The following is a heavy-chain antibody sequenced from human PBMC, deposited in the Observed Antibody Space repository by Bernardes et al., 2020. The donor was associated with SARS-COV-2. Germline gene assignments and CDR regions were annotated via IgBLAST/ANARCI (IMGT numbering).Heavy chain of an antibody. Sequence: GGSLRLSCGASGFTFSSYCMHWVRQAPGKGLVWVSRINSDGSSTSYADSVKGRFTISRDNAKNTLYLQMNSLRAEDTAVYYCARDPFSSSWYGGDYWGQGTLVTVSS. CDR1: GFTFSSYC. V-gene: IGHV3-74*01. CDR3: ARDPFSSSWYGGDY. CDR2: INSDGSST. J-gene: IGHJ4*02. D-gene: IGHD6-13*01.